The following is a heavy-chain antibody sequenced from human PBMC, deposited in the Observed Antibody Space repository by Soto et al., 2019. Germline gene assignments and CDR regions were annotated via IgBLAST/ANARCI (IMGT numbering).Heavy chain of an antibody. CDR1: GGTFSSYA. J-gene: IGHJ4*02. Sequence: SVKVSCKASGGTFSSYAISWVRPAPGQGLEWMGGIIPIFGTANYAQKFQGRVTITADKSTSTAYMELSSLRSEDTAVYYCARDRGYSYGTFDYWGQGTLVTVPQ. V-gene: IGHV1-69*06. CDR2: IIPIFGTA. CDR3: ARDRGYSYGTFDY. D-gene: IGHD5-18*01.